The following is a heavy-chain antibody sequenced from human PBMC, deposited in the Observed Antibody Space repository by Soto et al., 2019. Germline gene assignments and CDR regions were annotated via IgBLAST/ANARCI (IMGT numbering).Heavy chain of an antibody. V-gene: IGHV1-8*01. CDR2: MNPNSGNT. D-gene: IGHD4-17*01. CDR3: ARGHLAVTTAYTTSRYYMDV. Sequence: QVQLVQSGAEVKKPGASVKVSCKASGYTFTNYDINWVRQATGQGLEWMGWMNPNSGNTGYAQKFQGRVTMTGDTSRRTAYMELSSMRSEDTAVYYCARGHLAVTTAYTTSRYYMDVWGKGTTVTVSS. J-gene: IGHJ6*03. CDR1: GYTFTNYD.